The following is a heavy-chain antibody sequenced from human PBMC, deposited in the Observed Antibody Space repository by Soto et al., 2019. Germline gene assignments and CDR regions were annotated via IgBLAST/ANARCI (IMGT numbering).Heavy chain of an antibody. Sequence: GSLRLSCAASGFTFSSYWMHWVRQAPGKGLVWVSRINSDGSSTSYADSVKGRFTISRDNAKNTLYLQMNSLRAEDTAVYYCARDLVRGLYYYYYGMDVWGQGTTVTVSS. J-gene: IGHJ6*02. D-gene: IGHD3-10*01. CDR1: GFTFSSYW. CDR3: ARDLVRGLYYYYYGMDV. CDR2: INSDGSST. V-gene: IGHV3-74*01.